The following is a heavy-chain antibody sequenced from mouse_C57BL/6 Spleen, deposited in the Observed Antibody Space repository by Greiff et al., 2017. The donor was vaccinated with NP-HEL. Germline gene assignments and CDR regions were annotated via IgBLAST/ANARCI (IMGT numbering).Heavy chain of an antibody. CDR3: PITTVVGGAMDY. Sequence: QVQLQQPGAELVKPGASVKLSCKASGYTFTSYRLHWVKQRPGQGLEWIGRMHPNSGSTNYNEKFKSKATLTVDKSSSTAYMQLSSLPSEDSAVYYCPITTVVGGAMDYWGQGTSVTVSS. V-gene: IGHV1-64*01. CDR1: GYTFTSYR. CDR2: MHPNSGST. D-gene: IGHD1-1*01. J-gene: IGHJ4*01.